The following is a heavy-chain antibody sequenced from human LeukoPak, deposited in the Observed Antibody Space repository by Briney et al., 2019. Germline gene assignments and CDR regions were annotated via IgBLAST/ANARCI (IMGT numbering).Heavy chain of an antibody. CDR3: ASRNPYDAFDI. D-gene: IGHD1-14*01. V-gene: IGHV4-34*01. J-gene: IGHJ3*02. Sequence: PSETLSLTCAVYGGSFSGYYWSWIRQPPGKGLEWIGEINHSGSTNYNPSLKSRVTISVDTSKNQFSLKLSSVTAADTAVYYCASRNPYDAFDIWGQGTMVTVSS. CDR2: INHSGST. CDR1: GGSFSGYY.